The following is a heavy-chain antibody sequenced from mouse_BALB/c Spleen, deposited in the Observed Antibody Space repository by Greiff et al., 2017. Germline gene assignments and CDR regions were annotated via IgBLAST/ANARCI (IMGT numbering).Heavy chain of an antibody. CDR2: ISSGSSTI. CDR3: ARRRYDDYYAMDY. J-gene: IGHJ4*01. CDR1: GFTFSSFG. Sequence: EVNLVESGGGLVQPGGSRKLSCAASGFTFSSFGMHWVRQAPEKGLEWVAYISSGSSTIYYADTVKGRFTISRDNPKNTLFLQMTSLRSEDTAMYYCARRRYDDYYAMDYWGQGTSVTVSS. V-gene: IGHV5-17*02. D-gene: IGHD2-14*01.